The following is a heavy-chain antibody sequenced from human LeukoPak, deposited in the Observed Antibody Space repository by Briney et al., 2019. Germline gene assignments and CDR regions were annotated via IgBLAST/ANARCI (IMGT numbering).Heavy chain of an antibody. Sequence: GGSLRLSCAASGFTFSSYWMSWVRQAPGKGLEWVANIKQDGSEKYYVDSVKGRFTISRDNAKNSLYLQVNSLRAEDTAVYYCARLYCGGDCYSVSPYWGQGTLVTVSS. D-gene: IGHD2-21*02. V-gene: IGHV3-7*03. CDR1: GFTFSSYW. CDR3: ARLYCGGDCYSVSPY. J-gene: IGHJ4*02. CDR2: IKQDGSEK.